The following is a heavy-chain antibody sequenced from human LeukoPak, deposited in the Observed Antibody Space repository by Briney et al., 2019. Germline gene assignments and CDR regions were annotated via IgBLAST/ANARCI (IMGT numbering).Heavy chain of an antibody. Sequence: GGSLRLSCAASGFPFSAYSMNWVRQAPGKGLEWVSSISGSSSYMFYADSVKGRFTISRDNAENSLYLQMNSLRAEDTALYYCARDLVVVPAAIPNWFDPWGQGTLVTVSS. V-gene: IGHV3-21*04. J-gene: IGHJ5*02. CDR1: GFPFSAYS. CDR3: ARDLVVVPAAIPNWFDP. D-gene: IGHD2-2*01. CDR2: ISGSSSYM.